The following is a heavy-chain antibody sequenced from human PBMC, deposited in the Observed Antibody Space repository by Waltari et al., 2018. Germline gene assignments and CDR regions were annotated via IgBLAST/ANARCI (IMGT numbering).Heavy chain of an antibody. CDR2: INQDGGEK. V-gene: IGHV3-7*01. J-gene: IGHJ3*02. CDR1: GFTFSTDW. Sequence: EVQLVESGGGLVQPGGSLRLSCEASGFTFSTDWMDWARQAPGKGLQWVANINQDGGEKYYLDSVKGRFTISRDNAKKSVYLEMNSLRAEDTAIYYCSKRLDIWGRGTMVAVSS. CDR3: SKRLDI.